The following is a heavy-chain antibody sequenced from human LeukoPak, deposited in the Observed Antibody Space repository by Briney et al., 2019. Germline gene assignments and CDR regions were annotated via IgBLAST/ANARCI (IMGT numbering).Heavy chain of an antibody. V-gene: IGHV3-53*01. D-gene: IGHD3-16*01. J-gene: IGHJ4*02. CDR1: GFTFTNAW. Sequence: GGSLRLSCAASGFTFTNAWMSWVRQAPGKGLEWVSVIYSGGSTYYADSVKGRFTISRDNSKNTLYLQMNSLRAEDTAVYYCASFMIEGDYWGQGTLVTVSS. CDR2: IYSGGST. CDR3: ASFMIEGDY.